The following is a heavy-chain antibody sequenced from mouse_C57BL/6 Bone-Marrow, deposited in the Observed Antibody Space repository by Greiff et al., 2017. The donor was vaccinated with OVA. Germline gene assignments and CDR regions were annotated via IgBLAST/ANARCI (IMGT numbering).Heavy chain of an antibody. J-gene: IGHJ4*01. V-gene: IGHV1-69*01. CDR3: ARRGFDYDEGTLYYYAMDY. CDR1: GYTFTSYW. CDR2: IDPSDSYT. D-gene: IGHD2-4*01. Sequence: VQLVESGAELVMPGASVKLSCKASGYTFTSYWMHWVKQRPGQGLEWIGEIDPSDSYTNYNQKFKGKSTLTVDKSSSTAYMQLSSLTSEDSAVYYCARRGFDYDEGTLYYYAMDYWGQGTSVTVSS.